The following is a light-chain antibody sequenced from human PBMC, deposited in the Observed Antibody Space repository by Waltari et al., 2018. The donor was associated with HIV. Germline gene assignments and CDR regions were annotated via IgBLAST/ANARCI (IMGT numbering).Light chain of an antibody. V-gene: IGLV1-40*01. Sequence: QSVLTQPPSVSGAPGQRVTISCTGSSSNIGAGYDVHWYQQLPGTAPKLLIYGNTNRPSVVPDRFSGSKSGTSPSLAITGLQAEDEADYYCQSYDSSLTGSVFGGGTKLTVL. CDR3: QSYDSSLTGSV. J-gene: IGLJ2*01. CDR2: GNT. CDR1: SSNIGAGYD.